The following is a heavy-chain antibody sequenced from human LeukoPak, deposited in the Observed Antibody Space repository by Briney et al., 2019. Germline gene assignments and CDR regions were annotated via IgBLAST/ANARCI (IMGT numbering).Heavy chain of an antibody. CDR3: ARVRFVGGHYYYYMDV. CDR2: IYSGGST. D-gene: IGHD3-16*01. J-gene: IGHJ6*03. CDR1: GFTVSSNY. V-gene: IGHV3-66*01. Sequence: GGSLRLSCAASGFTVSSNYMSWVRQAPGKGLEWVSVIYSGGSTYYADSVKGRFTISRDNSKNTLYLQMNSLRAEDTAVYYCARVRFVGGHYYYYMDVWGKGTTVTISS.